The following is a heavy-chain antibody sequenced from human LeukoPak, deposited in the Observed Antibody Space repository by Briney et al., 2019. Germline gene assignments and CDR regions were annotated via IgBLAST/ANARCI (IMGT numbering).Heavy chain of an antibody. CDR3: ARVGGDCGGDCYHYYSMDV. Sequence: PSETLSLTCSVYGGSISSYYWSWLRQSAGKGLEWVGRIYPTGSTNYNPSLKSRVTISGDKSKNQFSLKLSSVTAAVTAVYYCARVGGDCGGDCYHYYSMDVWGKGTTVTVSS. CDR1: GGSISSYY. J-gene: IGHJ6*03. D-gene: IGHD2-21*02. CDR2: IYPTGST. V-gene: IGHV4-4*07.